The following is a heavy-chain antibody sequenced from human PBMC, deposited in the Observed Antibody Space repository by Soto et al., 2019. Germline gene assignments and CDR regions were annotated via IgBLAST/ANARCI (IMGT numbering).Heavy chain of an antibody. CDR3: AKGPAIVLVPAAMNYYYGMDV. CDR2: ISYDGSNK. J-gene: IGHJ6*02. V-gene: IGHV3-30*18. CDR1: GFTFSSYG. D-gene: IGHD2-2*01. Sequence: QVQLVESGGGVVQPWRSLRLSCAASGFTFSSYGMHWVRQAPGKGLEWVAVISYDGSNKYYADSVKGRFTISRDNSKNTLYLQMNSLRADDTAVYYCAKGPAIVLVPAAMNYYYGMDVWGQGTTVTVSS.